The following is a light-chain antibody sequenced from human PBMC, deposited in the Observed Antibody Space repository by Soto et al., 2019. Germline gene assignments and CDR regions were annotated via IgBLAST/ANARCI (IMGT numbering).Light chain of an antibody. CDR3: QQYNSYFFT. CDR1: ETINGW. V-gene: IGKV1-5*03. J-gene: IGKJ3*01. Sequence: DIQMTQSPSTLSASVGDRVNITCRASETINGWLAWYQQKPGKAPKLLISRASDLQTGVPTRFSDSGSGTEFTLTISSLQTDDFETYYCQQYNSYFFTFGPGTKVDV. CDR2: RAS.